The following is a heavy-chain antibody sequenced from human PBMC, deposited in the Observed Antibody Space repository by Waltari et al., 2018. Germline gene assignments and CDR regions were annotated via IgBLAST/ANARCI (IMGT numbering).Heavy chain of an antibody. CDR2: INHSGRT. CDR3: ARRAGTTAFDY. J-gene: IGHJ4*02. V-gene: IGHV4-34*01. Sequence: QVQLQQWGAGLLKPSETLSLTCAVYGGSFSGYYWSWIRQPPGKGLEWIGEINHSGRTNYNPSLKSLVTISVDTSKNQFSLKLSSVTAADTAVYYCARRAGTTAFDYWGQGTLVTVSS. CDR1: GGSFSGYY.